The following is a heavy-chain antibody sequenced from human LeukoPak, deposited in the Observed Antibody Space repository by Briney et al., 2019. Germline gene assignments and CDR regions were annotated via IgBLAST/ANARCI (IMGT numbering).Heavy chain of an antibody. Sequence: PGGSLGLSCAVSGFTFSGYAMSWVRQAPGKGLEWVSVISGSGGSTYHADSVKGRFTISRDNSKNTLYLQMNSLRAEDTAVYYCAKSLRGRETSSFDYWGQGTLVTVSS. D-gene: IGHD3-10*01. CDR2: ISGSGGST. J-gene: IGHJ4*02. CDR3: AKSLRGRETSSFDY. V-gene: IGHV3-23*01. CDR1: GFTFSGYA.